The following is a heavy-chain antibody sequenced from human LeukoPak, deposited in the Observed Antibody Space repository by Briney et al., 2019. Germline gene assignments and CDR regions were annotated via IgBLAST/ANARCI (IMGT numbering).Heavy chain of an antibody. D-gene: IGHD3-22*01. Sequence: ASVKVSCKASGYTFTGYYMHWVRQAPGQGLEWMGWINPNSGGTNYAQKFQGRVTMTRDTSISTAYMELSRLRSDDTAVYYCARDRDYYDSSGYYRYYFDYWGQGTLVTVSS. CDR2: INPNSGGT. CDR3: ARDRDYYDSSGYYRYYFDY. J-gene: IGHJ4*02. CDR1: GYTFTGYY. V-gene: IGHV1-2*02.